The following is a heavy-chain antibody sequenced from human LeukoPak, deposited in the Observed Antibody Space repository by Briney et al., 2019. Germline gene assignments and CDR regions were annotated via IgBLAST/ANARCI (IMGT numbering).Heavy chain of an antibody. CDR2: ISGSGGST. D-gene: IGHD3-10*01. V-gene: IGHV3-23*01. CDR3: AKGSFTPWFRELMSPDY. CDR1: GFTFSSYA. Sequence: GGSLRLSCAASGFTFSSYAMSWVRQAPGKGLEWVSAISGSGGSTYYADSVKGRFTISRDNSKNTLYLQMNSLRAEDTAVYYCAKGSFTPWFRELMSPDYWGQGTLVTVSS. J-gene: IGHJ4*02.